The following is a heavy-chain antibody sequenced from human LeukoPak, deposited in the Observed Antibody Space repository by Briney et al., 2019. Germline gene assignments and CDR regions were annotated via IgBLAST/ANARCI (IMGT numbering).Heavy chain of an antibody. CDR2: IYYSGST. CDR3: ARLDGYCSGGSCYSVSFVDP. V-gene: IGHV4-39*01. D-gene: IGHD2-15*01. CDR1: GGPISSYY. Sequence: SETLSLTCTVSGGPISSYYWSWIRQPPGKGLEWIGSIYYSGSTYYNPSLKSRVTISVDTSKNQFSLKLSSVTAADTAVYYCARLDGYCSGGSCYSVSFVDPWGQGTLVTVSS. J-gene: IGHJ5*02.